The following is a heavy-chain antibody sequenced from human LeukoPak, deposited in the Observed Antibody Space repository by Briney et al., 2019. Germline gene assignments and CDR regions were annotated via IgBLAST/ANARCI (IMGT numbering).Heavy chain of an antibody. Sequence: PGGSLGLSCAASGFTFSSYGMHWVRQAPGKGLEWVAVISYDGSNKYYADSVKGRFTISRDNSKNTLYLQMNSLRAEDTAVYYCARGGDYGDESLYYYYYYMDVWGKGTTVTVSS. V-gene: IGHV3-30*03. CDR2: ISYDGSNK. CDR3: ARGGDYGDESLYYYYYYMDV. D-gene: IGHD4-17*01. CDR1: GFTFSSYG. J-gene: IGHJ6*03.